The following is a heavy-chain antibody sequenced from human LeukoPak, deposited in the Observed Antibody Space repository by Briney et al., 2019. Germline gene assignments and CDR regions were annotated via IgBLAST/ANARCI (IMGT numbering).Heavy chain of an antibody. V-gene: IGHV4-59*12. CDR3: AREDGTAMDNAFDI. J-gene: IGHJ3*02. D-gene: IGHD5-18*01. CDR1: GSSISSYY. CDR2: IYYSGST. Sequence: SETLSLTCTVSGSSISSYYWSWIRQPPGKGLEWIGYIYYSGSTNYNPSLKSRVTISVDTSKNQFSLKLSSVTAADTAVYYCAREDGTAMDNAFDIWGQGTMVTVSS.